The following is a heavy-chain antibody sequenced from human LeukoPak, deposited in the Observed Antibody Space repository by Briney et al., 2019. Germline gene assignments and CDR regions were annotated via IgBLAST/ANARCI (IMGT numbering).Heavy chain of an antibody. J-gene: IGHJ6*02. CDR2: INPNSGGT. CDR1: GYTFTGYY. V-gene: IGHV1-2*02. Sequence: ASVKVSCKASGYTFTGYYMHWVRQAPGQGLEWMGWINPNSGGTNYAQKFQGRVTMTRDTSISTAYMELSRLRSDDTALYHCARGSYYYYGMDVWGQGTTVTVSS. CDR3: ARGSYYYYGMDV.